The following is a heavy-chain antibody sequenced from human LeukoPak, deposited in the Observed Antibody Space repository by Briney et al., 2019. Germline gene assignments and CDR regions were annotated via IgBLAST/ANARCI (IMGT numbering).Heavy chain of an antibody. J-gene: IGHJ4*02. D-gene: IGHD2-21*01. CDR1: GFTFNTAW. CDR3: STSPGDESDF. CDR2: IKSKTDGGTT. V-gene: IGHV3-15*01. Sequence: PGGSLRLSCAASGFTFNTAWMSWVRQAPGKGLEWVGRIKSKTDGGTTDYAAPVKGRFSISRDDSKNTLYLQMNSLKTEDTAVYYCSTSPGDESDFWGQGTLVTVSS.